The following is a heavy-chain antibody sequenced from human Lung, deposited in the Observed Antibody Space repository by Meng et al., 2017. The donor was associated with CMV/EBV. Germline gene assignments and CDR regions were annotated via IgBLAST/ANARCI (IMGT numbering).Heavy chain of an antibody. Sequence: GESLKISCEASGFAFNNFWMHWVRQDPGKGLLWVSRVDGAGAGIMYADSVKGRFTISRDPARNTVYLQMNNLRVDDTAVYYCVRDRGLGGIDPWGQGTLVTVSS. CDR3: VRDRGLGGIDP. D-gene: IGHD3-10*01. J-gene: IGHJ5*02. CDR1: GFAFNNFW. CDR2: VDGAGAGI. V-gene: IGHV3-74*03.